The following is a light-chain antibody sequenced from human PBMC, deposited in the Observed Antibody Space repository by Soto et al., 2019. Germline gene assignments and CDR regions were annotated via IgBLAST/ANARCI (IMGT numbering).Light chain of an antibody. J-gene: IGKJ4*01. CDR1: QSVGYH. V-gene: IGKV3-11*01. Sequence: EIVLTQSPATLSLSPGVRATLSCRASQSVGYHLAWYQQKPGQAPRLLIYDASNRATGIPARFSGSGSGTDFTLAISSLEPEDFAVYYCQQRSNWPPVTFGGGTKVEIK. CDR3: QQRSNWPPVT. CDR2: DAS.